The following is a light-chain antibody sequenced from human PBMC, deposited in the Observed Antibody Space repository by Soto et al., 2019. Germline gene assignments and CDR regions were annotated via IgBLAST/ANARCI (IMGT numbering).Light chain of an antibody. CDR3: CSYAGTSGAHWV. CDR1: SGDFGSYDL. Sequence: QSVLTQPASVSGSPGQSITISGTGTSGDFGSYDLVSWFQHHPGRAPKLMIYEASKRPSGVSNRFSGSKSGNTASLTISGLQTEDEAHYFCCSYAGTSGAHWVFGGGTKVTVL. V-gene: IGLV2-23*01. J-gene: IGLJ3*02. CDR2: EAS.